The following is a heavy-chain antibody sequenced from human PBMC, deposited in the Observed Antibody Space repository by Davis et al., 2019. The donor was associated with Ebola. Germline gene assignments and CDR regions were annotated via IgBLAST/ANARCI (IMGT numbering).Heavy chain of an antibody. CDR2: ISGSGDST. CDR3: ARERAAAYFDY. D-gene: IGHD6-13*01. J-gene: IGHJ4*02. Sequence: GGSLRLSCAASGFTFSSYAMSWVRQAPGKGLEWVSGISGSGDSTYYAESVKGRFTISRDNAKNSLYLQMNSLRAEDTAVYYCARERAAAYFDYWGQGTLVTVSS. V-gene: IGHV3-23*01. CDR1: GFTFSSYA.